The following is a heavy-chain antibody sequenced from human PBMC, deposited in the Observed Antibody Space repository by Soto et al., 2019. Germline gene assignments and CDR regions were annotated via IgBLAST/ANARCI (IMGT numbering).Heavy chain of an antibody. CDR3: ARDLGVGPSNF. CDR1: EFTFDIYT. Sequence: EVQLVESGGGLVKSGGSLRLSCVASEFTFDIYTMNWVRQAPGKGLEWVSSISGSYSSIYYADSLKGRFTISRDTAKNSLYLQMNNLRAEDTAVYYCARDLGVGPSNFWGQGTLVTVSS. D-gene: IGHD3-3*01. J-gene: IGHJ4*02. V-gene: IGHV3-21*02. CDR2: ISGSYSSI.